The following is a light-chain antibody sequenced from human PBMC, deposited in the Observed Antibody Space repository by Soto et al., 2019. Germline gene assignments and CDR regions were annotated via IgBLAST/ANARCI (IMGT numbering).Light chain of an antibody. CDR2: AAS. V-gene: IGKV1-9*01. CDR3: QQVNSYPRT. Sequence: DLQWTQSPSFLSASVGDRVTITCRASQGVSSSLAWYQQKPGKAPKLLIYAASTLQSGVPSRFSGSGSGTEFTLTISSLQPEDFATYYCQQVNSYPRTFGPGTKVDIK. J-gene: IGKJ3*01. CDR1: QGVSSS.